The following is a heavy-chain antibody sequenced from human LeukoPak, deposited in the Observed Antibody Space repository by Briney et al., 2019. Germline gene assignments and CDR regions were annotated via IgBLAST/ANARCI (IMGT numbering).Heavy chain of an antibody. CDR1: GDSINGHY. CDR2: IPYKGST. Sequence: SETLSLTCTISGDSINGHYWSWIRQRPGKRLEWIGDIPYKGSTNYNLSLKSRVTISVDTSKNHLSLNLTSVLAADTAIYYCARRDTGWNYCDYWGQGILVTVSS. D-gene: IGHD6-19*01. CDR3: ARRDTGWNYCDY. J-gene: IGHJ4*02. V-gene: IGHV4-59*08.